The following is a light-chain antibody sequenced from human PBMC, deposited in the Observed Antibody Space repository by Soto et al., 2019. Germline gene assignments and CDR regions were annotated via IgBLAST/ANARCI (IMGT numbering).Light chain of an antibody. CDR1: NSDVGIYDF. V-gene: IGLV2-14*01. J-gene: IGLJ1*01. Sequence: QSALTQPASVSGTPGQSITISCTGSNSDVGIYDFVSWYQHHPGRAPKLIVSEVSHRPSGVSNRFSGSKSGNTASLTISGLQSEDEADYYCAAWDDTLSGYVFGTVTKLTVL. CDR2: EVS. CDR3: AAWDDTLSGYV.